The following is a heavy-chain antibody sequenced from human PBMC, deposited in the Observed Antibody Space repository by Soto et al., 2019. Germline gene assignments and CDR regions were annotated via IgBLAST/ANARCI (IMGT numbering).Heavy chain of an antibody. CDR1: GFSLNTYGVG. J-gene: IGHJ4*02. V-gene: IGHV2-5*02. CDR2: IYWDDDK. Sequence: QITLKESGPTLVIHTETLTLTCTVSGFSLNTYGVGVGWIRQPPGKALEWLALIYWDDDKRYSPSLKSRLTITKDTSKNQVVLTMTNMDPVDTVTYYCARALGSWGAYYFDYWGQGTLVTVSS. D-gene: IGHD3-16*01. CDR3: ARALGSWGAYYFDY.